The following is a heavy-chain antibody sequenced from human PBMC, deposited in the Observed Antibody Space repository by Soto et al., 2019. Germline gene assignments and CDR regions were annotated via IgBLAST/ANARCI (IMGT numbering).Heavy chain of an antibody. V-gene: IGHV3-48*01. Sequence: GGSLRFSCAASGFTFSSYSMNWVRQAPGKGLELVSYISSSSSTIYYADSVKGRSTISRDNAKNSLYLQMNSLRAEDTAVYYCAREYCSSTSCLNWFDPWGQGTLVTVSS. CDR1: GFTFSSYS. CDR3: AREYCSSTSCLNWFDP. D-gene: IGHD2-2*01. CDR2: ISSSSSTI. J-gene: IGHJ5*02.